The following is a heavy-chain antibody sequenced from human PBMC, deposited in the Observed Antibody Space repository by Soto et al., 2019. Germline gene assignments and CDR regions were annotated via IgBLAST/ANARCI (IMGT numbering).Heavy chain of an antibody. CDR3: ARGHSSGWIDAFDI. J-gene: IGHJ3*02. CDR2: IYYSGST. V-gene: IGHV4-31*03. CDR1: GGSISSGVYY. Sequence: PSETLSLTCTVSGGSISSGVYYWSWVRQYPGKGLEWIGYIYYSGSTYYNPSLKSRVTISVDTSKNQFSLKLSSVTAADTAVYYCARGHSSGWIDAFDIWGQGTIVTVSS. D-gene: IGHD6-19*01.